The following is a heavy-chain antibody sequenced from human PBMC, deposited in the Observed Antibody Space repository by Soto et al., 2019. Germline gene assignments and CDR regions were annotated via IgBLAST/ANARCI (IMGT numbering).Heavy chain of an antibody. CDR2: IYYVGST. D-gene: IGHD7-27*01. J-gene: IGHJ5*01. CDR3: ARNTSRLGWFDS. V-gene: IGHV4-30-4*08. Sequence: QVQLQESGPGQVKPSQTLSLTCSVSGVSIKSGDNYWSWIRQPPGKGLEWIGNIYYVGSTSYNPSLXSXISMSVDTSKNQFSLKLTSVTAADTAVYYCARNTSRLGWFDSWGQGTLVTVSS. CDR1: GVSIKSGDNY.